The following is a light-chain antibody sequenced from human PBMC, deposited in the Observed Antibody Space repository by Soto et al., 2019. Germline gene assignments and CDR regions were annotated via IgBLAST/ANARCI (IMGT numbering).Light chain of an antibody. Sequence: QSALTQPPSASGSPGQSVTISCTGTSSDVGGYNHVSWYQQHPGKAPRLMISEVTKRPSGVPDRFSGSRSGNTASLTVSGLQAEDEADYYWSSYADGNSWVFGGGTKLTVL. J-gene: IGLJ3*02. V-gene: IGLV2-8*01. CDR1: SSDVGGYNH. CDR3: SSYADGNSWV. CDR2: EVT.